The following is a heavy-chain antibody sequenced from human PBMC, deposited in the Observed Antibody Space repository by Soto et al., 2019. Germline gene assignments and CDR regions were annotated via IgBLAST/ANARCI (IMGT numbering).Heavy chain of an antibody. CDR3: ARVQLADTSSPKNYGMDV. CDR2: ISSSGSTI. V-gene: IGHV3-48*03. J-gene: IGHJ6*02. D-gene: IGHD2-2*01. CDR1: GFTFSSYE. Sequence: GGSLRLSCAASGFTFSSYEMNWVRQAPGKGLEWVSYISSSGSTIYYADSVKGRFTISRDNAKNSLYLQMNSLRAEDTAVYYCARVQLADTSSPKNYGMDVWGQGTTVTVSS.